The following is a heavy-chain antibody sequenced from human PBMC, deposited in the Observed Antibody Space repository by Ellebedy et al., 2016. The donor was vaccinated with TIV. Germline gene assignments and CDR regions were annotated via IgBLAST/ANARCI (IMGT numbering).Heavy chain of an antibody. D-gene: IGHD5/OR15-5a*01. V-gene: IGHV4-59*01. CDR1: GGSISSYY. CDR3: ARSHTLRPYAFDI. Sequence: MPGGSLRLSCTVSGGSISSYYWSWIRQPPGKGLEWIGYIYYSGSTNYNPSLKSRVTISVDTSKNQFSLKLSSVTAADTAVYYCARSHTLRPYAFDIWGQGTMVTVSS. J-gene: IGHJ3*02. CDR2: IYYSGST.